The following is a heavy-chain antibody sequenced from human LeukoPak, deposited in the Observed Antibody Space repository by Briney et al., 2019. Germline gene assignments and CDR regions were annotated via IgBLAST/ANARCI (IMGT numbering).Heavy chain of an antibody. V-gene: IGHV1-8*03. Sequence: ASVKVSCKASGYTFTSYDINWVRQATGQGLEWMGWMNPNSGNTGYAQKFKGRVTITTNTSISTAYMELSSLRSEDTAVYYCARALISSSSSDYWGQGTLVTVSS. D-gene: IGHD6-6*01. CDR3: ARALISSSSSDY. CDR1: GYTFTSYD. J-gene: IGHJ4*02. CDR2: MNPNSGNT.